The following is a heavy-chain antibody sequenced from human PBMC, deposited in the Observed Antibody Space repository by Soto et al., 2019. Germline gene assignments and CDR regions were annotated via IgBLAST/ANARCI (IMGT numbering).Heavy chain of an antibody. J-gene: IGHJ4*02. Sequence: GESPKIACQGSGYNFECSGFVCVRQRPGKGLGLIGITYPSDSHTRYSPSFQGQVTISADKSISSAYLQWSSLRASDTAMYYCARGGVSTRTFDYWGQGTPVTVSS. CDR2: TYPSDSHT. D-gene: IGHD3-3*01. CDR1: GYNFECSG. CDR3: ARGGVSTRTFDY. V-gene: IGHV5-51*01.